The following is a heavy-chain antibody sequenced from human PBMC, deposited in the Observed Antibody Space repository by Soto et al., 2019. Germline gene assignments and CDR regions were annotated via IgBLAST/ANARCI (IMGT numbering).Heavy chain of an antibody. CDR2: IYYSGST. CDR3: VSLYGSGSFPVTAYGMDV. CDR1: GGSVSSGSYY. D-gene: IGHD3-10*01. V-gene: IGHV4-61*01. Sequence: QVQLQESGPGLVKPSETLSLTCTVSGGSVSSGSYYWSWIRQPPGKGLEWIGYIYYSGSTNYNPSLKSRVTISVDTSKNQFTLKLSSVTAADTAVYYCVSLYGSGSFPVTAYGMDVWGQGTTVTVSS. J-gene: IGHJ6*02.